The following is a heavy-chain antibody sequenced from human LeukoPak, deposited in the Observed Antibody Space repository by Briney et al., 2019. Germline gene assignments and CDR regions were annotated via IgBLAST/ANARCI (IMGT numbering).Heavy chain of an antibody. CDR3: ATAAPFDDSSGYYNPDY. D-gene: IGHD3-22*01. Sequence: ASVKVSCKVSGYTLTELSMHWVLQAPGKGLEWMGGFDPEDGETIYAQKFQGRVTMTEETSTDTAYMELSSLRSEDTAVYYCATAAPFDDSSGYYNPDYWGQGTLVTVSS. CDR2: FDPEDGET. CDR1: GYTLTELS. V-gene: IGHV1-24*01. J-gene: IGHJ4*02.